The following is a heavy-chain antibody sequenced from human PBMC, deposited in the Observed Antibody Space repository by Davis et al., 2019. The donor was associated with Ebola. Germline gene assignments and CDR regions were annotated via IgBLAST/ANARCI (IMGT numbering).Heavy chain of an antibody. J-gene: IGHJ4*02. CDR1: GFTFSSYG. Sequence: GESLKISCAASGFTFSSYGMHWVRQAPGKGLEWVAVISYDGSNKYYADSVKGRFTISRDNSKNTLFLQMNSLRGEDTAIYYCAKRVGAEHHFDYWGQGTLVTVSS. V-gene: IGHV3-30*18. CDR3: AKRVGAEHHFDY. D-gene: IGHD1-26*01. CDR2: ISYDGSNK.